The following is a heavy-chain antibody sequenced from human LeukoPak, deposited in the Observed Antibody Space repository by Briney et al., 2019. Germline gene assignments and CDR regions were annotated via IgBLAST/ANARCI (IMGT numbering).Heavy chain of an antibody. CDR2: INPKRGDT. Sequence: AAVNVSCKASGYTFSGSYIHWVRQAPGQGLEWMGWINPKRGDTKYSQKFQGRVSMTSDTSIATAYMELSRLNSDDTAVYYCARDKGSSGWFYYYYFMDLWGRGTT. CDR1: GYTFSGSY. D-gene: IGHD6-19*01. J-gene: IGHJ6*03. CDR3: ARDKGSSGWFYYYYFMDL. V-gene: IGHV1-2*02.